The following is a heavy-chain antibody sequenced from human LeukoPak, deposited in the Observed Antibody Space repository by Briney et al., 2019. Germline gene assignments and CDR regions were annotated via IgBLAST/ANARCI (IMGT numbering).Heavy chain of an antibody. CDR2: ISGSGGSS. V-gene: IGHV3-23*01. Sequence: QPGESLRLSCAASGFTFSSYAMSWVRQAPGKGLEWVSAISGSGGSSYYADSVKGRFTISRDNSKNTLYLQMNSLRAEDTAVYYCAKDSMVYAIADYWGQGTLVTVSS. CDR1: GFTFSSYA. J-gene: IGHJ4*02. D-gene: IGHD2-8*01. CDR3: AKDSMVYAIADY.